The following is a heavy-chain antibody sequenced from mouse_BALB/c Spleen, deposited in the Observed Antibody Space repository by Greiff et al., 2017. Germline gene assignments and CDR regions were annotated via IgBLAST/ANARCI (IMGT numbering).Heavy chain of an antibody. J-gene: IGHJ1*01. V-gene: IGHV5-12-2*01. D-gene: IGHD2-2*01. Sequence: EVKLVESGGGLVQPGGSLKLSCAASGFTFSSYTMSWVRQTPEKRLEWVAYISNGGGSTYYPDTVKGRFTISRDNAKNTLYLQMSSLKSEDTAMYYCARHGLRRYFDVWGAGTTVTVSS. CDR2: ISNGGGST. CDR1: GFTFSSYT. CDR3: ARHGLRRYFDV.